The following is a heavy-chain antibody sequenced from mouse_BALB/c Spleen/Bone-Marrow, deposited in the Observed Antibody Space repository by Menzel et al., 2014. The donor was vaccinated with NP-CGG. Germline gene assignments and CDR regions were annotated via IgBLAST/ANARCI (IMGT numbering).Heavy chain of an antibody. D-gene: IGHD1-2*01. CDR3: ARPGYYGYQDV. J-gene: IGHJ1*01. CDR2: INPDSSTI. CDR1: GFDFSRYW. V-gene: IGHV4-1*02. Sequence: EVQVVESGGGLVQPGGSLKLSCAASGFDFSRYWMTWVRQAPGKGLEWIGEINPDSSTINYTPSLKDKFIISRDNAKNALYLQMSKVRSGDTALYYCARPGYYGYQDVWGAGTTVTVSS.